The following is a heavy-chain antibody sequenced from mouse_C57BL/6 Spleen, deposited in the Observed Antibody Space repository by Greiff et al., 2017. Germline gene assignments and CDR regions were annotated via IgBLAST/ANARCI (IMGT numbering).Heavy chain of an antibody. CDR1: GYAFSSSW. V-gene: IGHV1-82*01. CDR3: AREDFAYYCGSSYVGY. CDR2: IYPGDGDT. D-gene: IGHD1-1*01. Sequence: QVQLQQSGPELVKPGASVKISCKASGYAFSSSWMNWVKQRPGKGLEWIGRIYPGDGDTNYNGKFKGKATLTADKSSSTAYMQLSSLTSEDSAVYFCAREDFAYYCGSSYVGYWGQGTTLTVSS. J-gene: IGHJ2*01.